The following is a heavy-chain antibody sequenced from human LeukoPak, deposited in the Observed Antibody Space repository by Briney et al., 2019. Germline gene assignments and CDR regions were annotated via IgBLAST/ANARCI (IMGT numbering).Heavy chain of an antibody. J-gene: IGHJ6*03. CDR2: ISSSGSTI. CDR1: GFTVSSNY. D-gene: IGHD3-10*01. CDR3: ARFGSGSYYYYYYMDV. Sequence: GGSLRLSCAASGFTVSSNYMSWVRQAPGKGLEWVSYISSSGSTIYYADSVKGRFTISRDNAKNSLYLQMNSLRAEDTAVYYCARFGSGSYYYYYYMDVWGKGTTVTISS. V-gene: IGHV3-11*04.